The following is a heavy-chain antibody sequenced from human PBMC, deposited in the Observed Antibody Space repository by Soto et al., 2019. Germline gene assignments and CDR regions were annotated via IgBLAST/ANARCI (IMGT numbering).Heavy chain of an antibody. J-gene: IGHJ3*02. Sequence: PGESLKISCKGSGYSFTSYWISWVRQMPGKGLEWMGRIDPSDSYTNYSPSFQGHVTISADKSISTAYLQWSSLKASDTAMYYCARRQVRSIVGATVAFDIRGQGTMVTVSS. CDR2: IDPSDSYT. CDR3: ARRQVRSIVGATVAFDI. D-gene: IGHD1-26*01. V-gene: IGHV5-10-1*01. CDR1: GYSFTSYW.